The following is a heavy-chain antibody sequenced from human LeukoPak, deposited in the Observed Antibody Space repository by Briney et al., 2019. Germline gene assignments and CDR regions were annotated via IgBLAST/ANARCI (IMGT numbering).Heavy chain of an antibody. CDR2: IDPGDSYT. Sequence: GESLKISCKGSGYNFTNYWISWVRQMPGKGLEWMGRIDPGDSYTNYSPSFQGHVTISTDKSISTAYLQWNSLKASDTAMYYCARHGRYTAIEYFDYWGQGTLVTVSS. J-gene: IGHJ4*02. V-gene: IGHV5-10-1*01. CDR3: ARHGRYTAIEYFDY. CDR1: GYNFTNYW. D-gene: IGHD5-18*01.